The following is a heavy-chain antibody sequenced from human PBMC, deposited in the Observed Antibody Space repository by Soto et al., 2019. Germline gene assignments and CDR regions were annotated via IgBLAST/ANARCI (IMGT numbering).Heavy chain of an antibody. CDR3: ARHFVAVVIKGWGY. J-gene: IGHJ4*02. V-gene: IGHV4-39*01. Sequence: SEPLSLTCNVSGGSIDRSNYYWDWLRQPPGKGLEWIGTTYYNGNAYYNPSLKSRVSMSVDTSKNQFSLKLVSVTAADTAVYYCARHFVAVVIKGWGYWGQGTRVTVSS. D-gene: IGHD3-10*01. CDR2: TYYNGNA. CDR1: GGSIDRSNYY.